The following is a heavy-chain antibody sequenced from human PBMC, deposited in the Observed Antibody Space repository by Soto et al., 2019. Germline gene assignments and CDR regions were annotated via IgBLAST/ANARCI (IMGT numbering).Heavy chain of an antibody. CDR1: GGSISSYY. J-gene: IGHJ3*02. CDR2: IYYSGST. D-gene: IGHD3-16*01. V-gene: IGHV4-59*08. Sequence: SETLSLTCTVSGGSISSYYWSWIRQPPGKGLEWIGYIYYSGSTNYNPSLKSRVTISVDTSKNQFSLKLSSVTAADTAVYYCARLGGDSAFDIWGQGTMVTVSS. CDR3: ARLGGDSAFDI.